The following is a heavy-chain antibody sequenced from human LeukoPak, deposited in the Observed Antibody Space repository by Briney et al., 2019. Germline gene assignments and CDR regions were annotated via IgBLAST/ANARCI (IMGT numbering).Heavy chain of an antibody. CDR1: GFTFSNYA. CDR2: ISGGGDTT. V-gene: IGHV3-23*01. CDR3: AKAKTQAMVLPGNY. Sequence: GGSLRLSCAASGFTFSNYAMSWVRQAPGNGLEWVSAISGGGDTTYYADSVKGRFTISRDNSKNTLYLQMNSLRADDTAVYYCAKAKTQAMVLPGNYWGQGTLVTVSS. J-gene: IGHJ4*02. D-gene: IGHD5-18*01.